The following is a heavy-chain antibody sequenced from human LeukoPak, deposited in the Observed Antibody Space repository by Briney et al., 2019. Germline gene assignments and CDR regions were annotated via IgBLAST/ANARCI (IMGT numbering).Heavy chain of an antibody. CDR3: AGGNYAFDI. D-gene: IGHD1-26*01. Sequence: PSETLSLTCTVSGGSISSYYWSWIRQPPGKGLEWIGYIYYSGSTNYNPSLKSRVTISVDTSKNQFSLKLSSVTAADTAVYYCAGGNYAFDIWGQGTMVTVSS. J-gene: IGHJ3*02. CDR2: IYYSGST. V-gene: IGHV4-59*01. CDR1: GGSISSYY.